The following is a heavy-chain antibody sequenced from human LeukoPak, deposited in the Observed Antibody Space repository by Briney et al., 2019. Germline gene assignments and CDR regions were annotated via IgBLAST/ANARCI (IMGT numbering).Heavy chain of an antibody. D-gene: IGHD1-26*01. J-gene: IGHJ4*02. Sequence: PSGTLSLTCAVSGGSISSSNWWSWVRQPPGKGLEWIGEIYHSGSSNYNPSLKSRVTISVDKSKNQFSMDLISVTAADTAVYYCARVRHIVGASYFDYWGQGTLVTVSS. CDR3: ARVRHIVGASYFDY. V-gene: IGHV4-4*02. CDR1: GGSISSSNW. CDR2: IYHSGSS.